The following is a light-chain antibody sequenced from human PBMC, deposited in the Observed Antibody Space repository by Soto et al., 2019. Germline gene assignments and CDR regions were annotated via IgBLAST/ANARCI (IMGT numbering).Light chain of an antibody. J-gene: IGLJ3*02. CDR1: SSDVGAYKF. CDR3: SSYTSTSTPWV. Sequence: QSVLTQPASVSGSPGQSITIFCSGTSSDVGAYKFVSWYRHHPGQAPQVMIYEVSNRPSGVSNRFSGSKSGNTASLTISGLQPEDEGDYYCSSYTSTSTPWVFGGGTKVTVL. V-gene: IGLV2-14*01. CDR2: EVS.